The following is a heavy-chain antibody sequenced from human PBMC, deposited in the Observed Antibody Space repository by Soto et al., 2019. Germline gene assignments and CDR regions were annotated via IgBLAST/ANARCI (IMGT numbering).Heavy chain of an antibody. CDR2: ISGSGGST. CDR1: GFTFSSYA. J-gene: IGHJ4*02. V-gene: IGHV3-23*01. D-gene: IGHD3-22*01. CDR3: AKDHLFYYDSSGYYYDWISYYFDY. Sequence: AGGSLRLSCAASGFTFSSYAMSWVRQAPGKGLEWVSAISGSGGSTYYADSVKGRFTISRDNSKNTLYLQMNSLRAEDTAVYYCAKDHLFYYDSSGYYYDWISYYFDYWGQGTLVTVSS.